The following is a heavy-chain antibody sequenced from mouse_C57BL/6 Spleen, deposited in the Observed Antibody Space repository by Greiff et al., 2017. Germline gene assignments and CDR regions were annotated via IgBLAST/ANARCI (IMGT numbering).Heavy chain of an antibody. D-gene: IGHD1-2*01. CDR2: IRNKANGYTT. J-gene: IGHJ3*01. Sequence: EVKLVESGGGLVQPGGSLSLSCAASGFTFTDYYMSWVRQPPGKALEWLGFIRNKANGYTTEYSASVKGRFTISRDNSHSILYLQMSSLIAEDSATYFCASYGERLRFPWFAYWGQGTLVTVSA. CDR3: ASYGERLRFPWFAY. CDR1: GFTFTDYY. V-gene: IGHV7-3*01.